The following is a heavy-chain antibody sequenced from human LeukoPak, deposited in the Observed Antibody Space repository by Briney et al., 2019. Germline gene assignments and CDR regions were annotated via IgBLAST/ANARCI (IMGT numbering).Heavy chain of an antibody. J-gene: IGHJ3*02. Sequence: GESLKISCKGSGYSFTIYWIGWVRQMPGKGLEWMGIIYPGDSDTRYSPSFQGQVTISADKSISTAYLHWNGLKAPDTAIYYCARRVGDGYNHDAFDIWGQGTMVTGSS. CDR1: GYSFTIYW. V-gene: IGHV5-51*01. CDR3: ARRVGDGYNHDAFDI. D-gene: IGHD5-24*01. CDR2: IYPGDSDT.